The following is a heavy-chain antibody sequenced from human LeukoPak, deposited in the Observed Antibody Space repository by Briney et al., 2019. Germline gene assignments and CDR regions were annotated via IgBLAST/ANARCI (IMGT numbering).Heavy chain of an antibody. V-gene: IGHV3-33*01. D-gene: IGHD3-10*01. CDR3: ARDFFYYGSGPPGAFDI. J-gene: IGHJ3*02. CDR1: GFTFSDYG. Sequence: PGGSLRLSCTASGFTFSDYGMHWVRQAPGKGLEWVAIIWYDGYNKYYADSVRGRFTISRDNSKNTVYVQMNNLRAEDTAVYYCARDFFYYGSGPPGAFDIWGQGTMVTVSS. CDR2: IWYDGYNK.